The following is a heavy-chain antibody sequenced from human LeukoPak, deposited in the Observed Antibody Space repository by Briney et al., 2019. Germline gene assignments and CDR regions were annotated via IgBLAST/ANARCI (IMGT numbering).Heavy chain of an antibody. CDR3: AREGGGSYAILFDY. J-gene: IGHJ4*02. CDR1: GFTFSSYW. CDR2: IKQDGSEK. Sequence: GGSLRLSCAASGFTFSSYWMSWVRQAPGKGLEWVANIKQDGSEKYYVDSVKGRFTISRDNAKNSLYLQMNSLRAEDTAVYYCAREGGGSYAILFDYWGQGTLVTVSS. D-gene: IGHD1-26*01. V-gene: IGHV3-7*01.